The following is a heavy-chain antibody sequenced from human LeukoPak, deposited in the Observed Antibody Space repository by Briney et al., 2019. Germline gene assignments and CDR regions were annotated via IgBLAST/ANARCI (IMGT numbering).Heavy chain of an antibody. Sequence: GGSLRLAYTPSGLTLSSSSMKWVRQATGRRLEWGSSMNRRRSYVYYAVSVKGRFNSSRDNAKISLYLQMNSLRAEATAVYYCARARGDIDQYGDYGSYYYYMDVWGKGTTVTVSS. D-gene: IGHD4-17*01. CDR3: ARARGDIDQYGDYGSYYYYMDV. CDR1: GLTLSSSS. CDR2: MNRRRSYV. V-gene: IGHV3-21*01. J-gene: IGHJ6*03.